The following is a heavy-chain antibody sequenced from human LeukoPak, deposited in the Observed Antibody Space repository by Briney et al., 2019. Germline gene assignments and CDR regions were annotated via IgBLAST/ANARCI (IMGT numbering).Heavy chain of an antibody. J-gene: IGHJ4*02. D-gene: IGHD5-24*01. CDR3: VRDRRDGYNYVDI. V-gene: IGHV4-34*01. CDR1: GVSFSGYY. Sequence: PSETLSLTCAVYGVSFSGYYWSWIRQPPGKGLEWIGEINHSGSTNYNPSLESRATVSVDTSKNQFSLQLRSMTAADTAVYYCVRDRRDGYNYVDIWGQGLLVTVSS. CDR2: INHSGST.